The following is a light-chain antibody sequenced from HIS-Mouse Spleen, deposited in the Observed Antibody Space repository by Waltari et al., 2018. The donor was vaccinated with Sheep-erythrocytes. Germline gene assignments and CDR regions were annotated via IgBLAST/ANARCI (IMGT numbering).Light chain of an antibody. Sequence: QSALTQPRSVSGSPVPSVTISCTGTSSHVGGYNYFTWYQQHPGKAPKLMIYDVSKRPSGVPDRFSGSKSGNTASLTISGLQAEDEADYYCCSYAGSYNHVFATGTKVTVL. CDR3: CSYAGSYNHV. CDR1: SSHVGGYNY. CDR2: DVS. J-gene: IGLJ1*01. V-gene: IGLV2-11*01.